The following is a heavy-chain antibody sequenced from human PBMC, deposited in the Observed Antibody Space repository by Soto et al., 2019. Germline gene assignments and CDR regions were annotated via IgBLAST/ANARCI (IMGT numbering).Heavy chain of an antibody. J-gene: IGHJ6*02. CDR1: GGTFSSYA. CDR2: IIPIFGTA. Sequence: SVKVSCKASGGTFSSYAISWVRQAPGQGXEWMGGIIPIFGTANYAQKFQGRVTITADESTSTAYMELSSLRSEDTAVYYCAREIIRVKGYCSSTSCLASRYGMDVWGQGTTVTVSS. V-gene: IGHV1-69*13. CDR3: AREIIRVKGYCSSTSCLASRYGMDV. D-gene: IGHD2-2*01.